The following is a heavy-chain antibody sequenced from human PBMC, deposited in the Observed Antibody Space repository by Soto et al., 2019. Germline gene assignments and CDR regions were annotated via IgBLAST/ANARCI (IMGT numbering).Heavy chain of an antibody. V-gene: IGHV4-30-4*01. J-gene: IGHJ3*02. CDR3: ARAFGDPNDYDSSGYSLKDVFDI. Sequence: SETLSLTCTVSGGSLSSGDYYWSWIRQPPGKGPEWIGYIYYTGSTYYNPSLKSRVTLSVDTSKNQFSLKLSSVTAADSAVYSCARAFGDPNDYDSSGYSLKDVFDIWGQGTMVTVSS. CDR1: GGSLSSGDYY. CDR2: IYYTGST. D-gene: IGHD3-22*01.